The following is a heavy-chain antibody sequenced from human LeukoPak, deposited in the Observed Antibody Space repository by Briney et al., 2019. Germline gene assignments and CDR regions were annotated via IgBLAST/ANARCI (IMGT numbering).Heavy chain of an antibody. CDR3: ARAGPGYSSSWYYYYYYGMDV. D-gene: IGHD6-13*01. Sequence: PSETLSLTCTVSGGSISSSDYYWGWIRQPPGKGLEWIGSIYFGGSTYYNPSLKSRVTISVDTSKNQFSLKLSSVTAADTAVYYCARAGPGYSSSWYYYYYYGMDVWGQGTTVTVSS. J-gene: IGHJ6*02. CDR2: IYFGGST. V-gene: IGHV4-39*07. CDR1: GGSISSSDYY.